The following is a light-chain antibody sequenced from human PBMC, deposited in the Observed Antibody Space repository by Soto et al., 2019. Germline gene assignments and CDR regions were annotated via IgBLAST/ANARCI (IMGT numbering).Light chain of an antibody. CDR3: MQTTQPPYT. J-gene: IGKJ2*01. Sequence: DIVMTQTPLSLSVTPGQPASISCKSSQSLLYSDGKTYLSWYLQKAGQPPQLLIYEVSNRLSGVPDKFSGSGSGTDFTLKISRVEAEDVGVYYCMQTTQPPYTFGQGINLEIK. CDR1: QSLLYSDGKTY. CDR2: EVS. V-gene: IGKV2D-29*01.